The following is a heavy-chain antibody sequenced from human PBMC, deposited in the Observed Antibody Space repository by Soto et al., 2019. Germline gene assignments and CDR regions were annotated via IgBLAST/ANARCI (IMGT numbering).Heavy chain of an antibody. J-gene: IGHJ5*02. CDR2: IYYSGST. V-gene: IGHV4-30-4*01. D-gene: IGHD6-6*01. Sequence: ASETLSLTCTVSGGSISSGDYYWSWIRQPPGKGLEWIGYIYYSGSTYYNPSLKSRVTISVDTSKNQFSLKLSSVTAADTAVYYCALSIAALNWFDPWGQGTLVTVSS. CDR1: GGSISSGDYY. CDR3: ALSIAALNWFDP.